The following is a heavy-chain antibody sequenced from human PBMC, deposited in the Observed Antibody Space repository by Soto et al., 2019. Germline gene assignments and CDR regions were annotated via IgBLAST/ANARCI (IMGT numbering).Heavy chain of an antibody. CDR3: ARASVRSSRYSSSPSCPLTRDNCFDT. Sequence: GASVKVSCKASGYTFTGYYMHWVRQAPGQGLEWMGWINPNSGGTNYAQKFQGRVTMTRDTSISTAYMELSRLRSDDTAVYYCARASVRSSRYSSSPSCPLTRDNCFDTWGQGTLVTVSS. D-gene: IGHD2-2*01. CDR1: GYTFTGYY. V-gene: IGHV1-2*02. CDR2: INPNSGGT. J-gene: IGHJ5*02.